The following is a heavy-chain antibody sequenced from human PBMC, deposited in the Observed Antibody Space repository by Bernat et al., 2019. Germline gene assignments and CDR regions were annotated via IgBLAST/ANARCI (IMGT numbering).Heavy chain of an antibody. J-gene: IGHJ6*02. CDR3: AKASVPAGYYYYYYGMDV. V-gene: IGHV3-30*18. CDR1: GFTFSSYG. Sequence: QVQLVESGGGVVQPGRSLRLSCAASGFTFSSYGMHWVRQAPGKGLEWVAVISYDGSNKYYADSVTCRFTISRDNSKNTLYLQMNSMRAEDTAVYYCAKASVPAGYYYYYYGMDVWGQGTTVTVSS. D-gene: IGHD2-2*01. CDR2: ISYDGSNK.